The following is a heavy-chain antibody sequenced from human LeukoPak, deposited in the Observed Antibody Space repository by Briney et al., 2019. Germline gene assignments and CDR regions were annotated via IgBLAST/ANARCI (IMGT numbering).Heavy chain of an antibody. V-gene: IGHV4-4*07. Sequence: SETLSLTCTVSGGSISSYYWSWIRQPAGKGLEWIGRIYTSGSTNYNPSLKSRVTMSVDTSKNQFSLKLSSVTAADTAVYYCAREGDYYDSSGYYRGYYYYYMDVWGKGTTVTVSS. CDR2: IYTSGST. J-gene: IGHJ6*03. CDR3: AREGDYYDSSGYYRGYYYYYMDV. D-gene: IGHD3-22*01. CDR1: GGSISSYY.